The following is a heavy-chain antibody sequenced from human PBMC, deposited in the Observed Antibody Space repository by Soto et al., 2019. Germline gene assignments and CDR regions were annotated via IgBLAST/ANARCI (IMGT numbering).Heavy chain of an antibody. J-gene: IGHJ6*02. Sequence: GGSLRLSCAASGFTFSSYWMHWVRQAPGKGLVWVSRINSDGSSTSYADSVKGRFTISRDNAKNTLYLQMNSLRAEDTAVYYCAKGVAAAANYYYYGMDVWGQGTTVTVSS. CDR1: GFTFSSYW. CDR2: INSDGSST. CDR3: AKGVAAAANYYYYGMDV. D-gene: IGHD6-13*01. V-gene: IGHV3-74*01.